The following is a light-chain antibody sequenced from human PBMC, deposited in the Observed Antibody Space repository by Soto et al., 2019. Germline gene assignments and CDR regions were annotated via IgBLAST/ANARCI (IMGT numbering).Light chain of an antibody. V-gene: IGKV1-39*01. CDR1: QSISTY. CDR3: QQSYSTPFT. Sequence: DIQMTQYPSSLSASVGDRVTITCRASQSISTYLTWYRQKPGKAPKLLIYSASSLQSGVPSRFSGSGSGTDFTLTISSLQPDDFATYYCQQSYSTPFTFGPGTRVHIK. CDR2: SAS. J-gene: IGKJ3*01.